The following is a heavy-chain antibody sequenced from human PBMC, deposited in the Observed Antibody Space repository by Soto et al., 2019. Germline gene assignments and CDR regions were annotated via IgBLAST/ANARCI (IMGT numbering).Heavy chain of an antibody. Sequence: GSLRLSCAASGFTFSDRYMDWVRQAPGKELEWVGRTKNKANSYTTEYAASVKGRFTISRDYSRDSVYLQMNSLKADDTAVYYCTIEGAYPGPDFDYWGQGTQVTVSS. J-gene: IGHJ4*02. D-gene: IGHD3-16*01. CDR2: TKNKANSYTT. V-gene: IGHV3-72*01. CDR1: GFTFSDRY. CDR3: TIEGAYPGPDFDY.